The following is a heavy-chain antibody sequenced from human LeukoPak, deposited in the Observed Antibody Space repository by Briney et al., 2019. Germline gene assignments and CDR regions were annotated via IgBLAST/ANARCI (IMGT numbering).Heavy chain of an antibody. V-gene: IGHV1-46*01. J-gene: IGHJ6*02. Sequence: GASVTVSCKASGYTFTNYYVHWVRQPPGQGPEYMGIINPSAGNTNYAQKFRGRITMTRDTSTTTVYMELSSLVSEDTAVYYCARVSYSSSPKHNYYYGMDVWDQGTTVTVSS. CDR1: GYTFTNYY. CDR2: INPSAGNT. D-gene: IGHD6-13*01. CDR3: ARVSYSSSPKHNYYYGMDV.